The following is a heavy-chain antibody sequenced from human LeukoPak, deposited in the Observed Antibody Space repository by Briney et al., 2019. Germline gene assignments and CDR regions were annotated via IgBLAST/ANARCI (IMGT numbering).Heavy chain of an antibody. CDR2: IYYSGST. CDR3: ARQYYDILTGYYTDYYFDY. D-gene: IGHD3-9*01. Sequence: PSETLSLTCTVSGGSISSGSYYWGWIRQPPGKGLEWIGRIYYSGSTYYNPSLKSRVTISVDTSKNQFSLKLSSVTAADTAVYYCARQYYDILTGYYTDYYFDYWGQGTLVTVSS. J-gene: IGHJ4*02. CDR1: GGSISSGSYY. V-gene: IGHV4-39*01.